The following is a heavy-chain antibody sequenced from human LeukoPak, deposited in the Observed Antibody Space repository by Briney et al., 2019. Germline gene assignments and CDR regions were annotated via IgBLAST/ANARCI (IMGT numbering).Heavy chain of an antibody. D-gene: IGHD6-6*01. CDR3: AREDVAGRRGNDY. J-gene: IGHJ4*02. CDR1: GGSISGDY. CDR2: IYSSGST. V-gene: IGHV4-4*07. Sequence: PSETLSLTCTVSGGSISGDYWSWIRQPAGKGLEWIGLIYSSGSTNYNPSLKSRVTMSVDTSRNQFSLKLSSVTAADTAVYYCAREDVAGRRGNDYWGQGTLVTVSS.